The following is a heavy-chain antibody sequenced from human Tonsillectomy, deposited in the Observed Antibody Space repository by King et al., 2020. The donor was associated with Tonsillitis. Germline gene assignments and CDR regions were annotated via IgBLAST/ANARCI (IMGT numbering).Heavy chain of an antibody. V-gene: IGHV4-34*01. CDR1: GGSFSGYY. D-gene: IGHD3-3*01. CDR2: INHRGST. Sequence: VQLQQWGAGLLKPSETLSLTCAVYGGSFSGYYWSWIRQPPGKGLEWIGQINHRGSTNYNPSLKSRVTISVDTSKNQFSLKLSSVTAADTAVYYCVWDGDLWGIPPGEYGMAVWGQGTTVTVSS. CDR3: VWDGDLWGIPPGEYGMAV. J-gene: IGHJ6*02.